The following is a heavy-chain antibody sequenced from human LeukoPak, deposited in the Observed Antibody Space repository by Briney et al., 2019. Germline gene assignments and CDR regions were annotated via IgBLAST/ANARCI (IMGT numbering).Heavy chain of an antibody. CDR1: GYTFTSYY. CDR2: INPSGGST. Sequence: ASVKVSCKASGYTFTSYYMHWVRQAPGQGLEWMGIINPSGGSTSYAQKFQGRVTMTRDTSTSTVYMELSSLRSEDTAVYYCARAQGTAMVRRAFDIWGQGTMVTASS. J-gene: IGHJ3*02. CDR3: ARAQGTAMVRRAFDI. V-gene: IGHV1-46*01. D-gene: IGHD5-18*01.